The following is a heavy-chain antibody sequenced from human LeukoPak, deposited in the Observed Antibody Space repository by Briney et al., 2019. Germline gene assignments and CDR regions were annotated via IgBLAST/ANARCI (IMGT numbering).Heavy chain of an antibody. Sequence: GGALRLSCAASGFTFSSYWMNWVRQAPGKGREWVANIKQDGSEKYYVDSVKGRFTISRDNAKNSPYLQMHSLRVEDTALYYCARVASGWYMVDYWGQGTLVTVSS. CDR1: GFTFSSYW. D-gene: IGHD6-19*01. V-gene: IGHV3-7*01. CDR3: ARVASGWYMVDY. CDR2: IKQDGSEK. J-gene: IGHJ4*02.